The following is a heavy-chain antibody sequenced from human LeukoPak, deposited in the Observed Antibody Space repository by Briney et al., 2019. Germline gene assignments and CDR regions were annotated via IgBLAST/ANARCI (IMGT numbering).Heavy chain of an antibody. V-gene: IGHV4-34*01. Sequence: SETPSLTCAVYGGSFSGFYWSWIRPPPGKGLEGVGEINHSGSTNYNPSLKSRVTISVDTSKNQFSLKLSSVTAADTAVYYCARTIVVVPAGFDPWGQGTLVTVSS. J-gene: IGHJ5*02. D-gene: IGHD2-2*01. CDR1: GGSFSGFY. CDR2: INHSGST. CDR3: ARTIVVVPAGFDP.